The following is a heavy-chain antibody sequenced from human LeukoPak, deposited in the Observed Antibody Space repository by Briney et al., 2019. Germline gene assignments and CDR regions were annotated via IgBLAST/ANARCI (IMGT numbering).Heavy chain of an antibody. CDR3: ARLGRAYNWFFSDF. J-gene: IGHJ4*02. Sequence: QPGGSLRLSCVASGFNFSSYGMSWVRQHPGKGLEWVSTTDTHYAESVKGRFTISRDNSKNTLYLQLNNLRVDDTALYYCARLGRAYNWFFSDFWGQGTRVTVSS. V-gene: IGHV3-23*05. CDR2: TDT. D-gene: IGHD5-24*01. CDR1: GFNFSSYG.